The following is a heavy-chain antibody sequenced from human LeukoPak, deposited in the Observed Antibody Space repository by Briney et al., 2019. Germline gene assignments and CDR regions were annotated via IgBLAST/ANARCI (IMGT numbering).Heavy chain of an antibody. V-gene: IGHV3-23*01. Sequence: GGSLRLSCAASGFTFSSYAMSWVRQAPGKGLEWVSAISGSGGSTYYAGSMEGRFTISRDNSKNTLDLQMNSLRAEDTAVYYCAKDREQWLMYYFDFWGQGTLLTFSS. CDR3: AKDREQWLMYYFDF. J-gene: IGHJ4*02. D-gene: IGHD6-19*01. CDR2: ISGSGGST. CDR1: GFTFSSYA.